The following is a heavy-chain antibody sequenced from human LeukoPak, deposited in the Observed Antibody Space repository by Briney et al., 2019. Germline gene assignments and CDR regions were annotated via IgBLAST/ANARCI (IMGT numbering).Heavy chain of an antibody. CDR1: GFTSSTYD. D-gene: IGHD1-1*01. V-gene: IGHV3-33*01. Sequence: GGSLRLSCAASGFTSSTYDIHWVRQAPGKGLEWVAVIWYDGSNKYYADSVKGRFTVSRDNSKNTLYLQMNSLRAEDTAVYYCARVVTTWFDPWGQGTLVTVSS. CDR2: IWYDGSNK. CDR3: ARVVTTWFDP. J-gene: IGHJ5*02.